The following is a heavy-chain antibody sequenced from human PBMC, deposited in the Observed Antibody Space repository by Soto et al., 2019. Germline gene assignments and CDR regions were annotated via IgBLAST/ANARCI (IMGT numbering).Heavy chain of an antibody. J-gene: IGHJ4*02. D-gene: IGHD6-19*01. CDR1: GFSFSDYS. V-gene: IGHV3-21*02. CDR2: ITSSSHFI. Sequence: EVQLVESGGGLVKPGGSLRLSCAASGFSFSDYSMNWIRQAPGEGLEWVSSITSSSHFIYYRDSVKGRFTISRDNAKNSLYLQMNALRDEDTAVYYCAGSSSYMASDSWGQGTLVTVSS. CDR3: AGSSSYMASDS.